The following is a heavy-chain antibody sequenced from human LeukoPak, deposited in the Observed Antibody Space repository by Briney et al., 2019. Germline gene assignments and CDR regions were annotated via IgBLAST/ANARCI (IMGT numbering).Heavy chain of an antibody. D-gene: IGHD3-3*01. Sequence: GGSLRLSCAASGFTFSSYWMSWVRQAPGKGLEWVANIKQDGSEKYYVDSVKGRFTISRDNAKNSLYLQMNSLRAEDTAVYYCAREGAYYDFWSGYCPDYWGQGTLVTVSS. CDR1: GFTFSSYW. J-gene: IGHJ4*02. CDR2: IKQDGSEK. V-gene: IGHV3-7*05. CDR3: AREGAYYDFWSGYCPDY.